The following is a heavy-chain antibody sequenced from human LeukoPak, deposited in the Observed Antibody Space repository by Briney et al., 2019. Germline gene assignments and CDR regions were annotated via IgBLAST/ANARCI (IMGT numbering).Heavy chain of an antibody. CDR2: ISGDGGDT. CDR3: AKDLTGSAEVVTH. CDR1: GLTFDDYA. D-gene: IGHD2-21*02. Sequence: PGGSLRLSCADSGLTFDDYAMHWVRQAPGKGLQWVSLISGDGGDTYYADSVKGRFIISRDNSKNYLYLQMNSLRPEDTALYYCAKDLTGSAEVVTHWGQGTLVIVSS. V-gene: IGHV3-43*02. J-gene: IGHJ1*01.